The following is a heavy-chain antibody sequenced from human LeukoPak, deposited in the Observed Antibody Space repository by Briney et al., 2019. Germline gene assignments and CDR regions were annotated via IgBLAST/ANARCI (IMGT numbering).Heavy chain of an antibody. Sequence: PGGSLRLSCAASGFTFSSYGMHWVRQAPGKGLEWVAVISYDGSNKYYADSVKGRFTISRDNSKNTLYLQMNSLRAEDTAVYYCAKDKLGPFGAGYYMDVWGKGTTVTISS. CDR3: AKDKLGPFGAGYYMDV. CDR2: ISYDGSNK. V-gene: IGHV3-30*18. J-gene: IGHJ6*03. D-gene: IGHD3-10*01. CDR1: GFTFSSYG.